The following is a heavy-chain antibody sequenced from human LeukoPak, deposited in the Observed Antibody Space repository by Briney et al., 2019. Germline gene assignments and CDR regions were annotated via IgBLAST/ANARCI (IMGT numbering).Heavy chain of an antibody. Sequence: GGSLRLSCAASGFTFSSYAMHWVRQAPGKGLEWVAVISYDGSNKYYADSVKGRFTISRDNSKNTLYLQMNSLRAEDTAVYYCARDPYCSSTSCYIYGMDVWGQGTTVTVSS. CDR2: ISYDGSNK. D-gene: IGHD2-2*02. CDR1: GFTFSSYA. CDR3: ARDPYCSSTSCYIYGMDV. V-gene: IGHV3-30-3*01. J-gene: IGHJ6*02.